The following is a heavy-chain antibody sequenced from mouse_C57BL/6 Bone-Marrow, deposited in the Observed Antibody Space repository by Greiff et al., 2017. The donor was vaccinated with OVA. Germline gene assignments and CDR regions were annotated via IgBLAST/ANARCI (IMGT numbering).Heavy chain of an antibody. CDR2: INPYNGGT. J-gene: IGHJ2*01. D-gene: IGHD2-3*01. CDR1: GYTFTDYY. V-gene: IGHV1-19*01. Sequence: EVQLQQPGPVLVKPGASVKMSCKASGYTFTDYYMNWVKQSHGKSLEWIGVINPYNGGTSYNQKFKGKATLTVDKSSSTAYMELNSLTSEDSAVYYCARIDGYYVRYWGQGTTLTVSS. CDR3: ARIDGYYVRY.